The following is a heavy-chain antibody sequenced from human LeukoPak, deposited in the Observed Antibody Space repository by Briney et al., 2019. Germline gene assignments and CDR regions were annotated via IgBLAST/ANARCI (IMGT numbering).Heavy chain of an antibody. CDR2: ISSSSSNI. CDR3: ARGHRGNTAMTHFYYYGMDV. J-gene: IGHJ6*04. V-gene: IGHV3-21*01. D-gene: IGHD5-18*01. Sequence: GGTLTLSCAASSFTFSSYSRNWLRQAPGKELEWVSSISSSSSNISYAHSVKGRFTIARANAKTSLYLQINSLGPESTAVYYCARGHRGNTAMTHFYYYGMDVWGKGTTVTVSS. CDR1: SFTFSSYS.